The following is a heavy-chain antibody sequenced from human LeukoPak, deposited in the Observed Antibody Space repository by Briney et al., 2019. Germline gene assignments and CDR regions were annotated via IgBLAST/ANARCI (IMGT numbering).Heavy chain of an antibody. V-gene: IGHV3-43*02. CDR2: ISYEGDST. Sequence: GGSLRLSSAASVFILWIYGMHSVRQAPGKGLEWVALISYEGDSTYYADSVKGRFTISRDNGKNSLYLQMNSLRTEDTALYYCTKDKRYSGYYPFDYWGQGTLVTVSS. J-gene: IGHJ4*02. D-gene: IGHD5-12*01. CDR1: VFILWIYG. CDR3: TKDKRYSGYYPFDY.